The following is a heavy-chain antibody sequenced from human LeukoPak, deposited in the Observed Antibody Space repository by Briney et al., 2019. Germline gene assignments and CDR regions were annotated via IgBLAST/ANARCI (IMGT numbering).Heavy chain of an antibody. V-gene: IGHV3-48*01. CDR3: ARDDQFAFDI. Sequence: GGSLRLSCAASGFTFSSYPMNWVRQAPGKGLEWVSHIRSSSDNIHYADSVRGRFTISRDNAKNSLYLQMNSLRAEDTAVYYCARDDQFAFDIRGQGTMVTVSS. D-gene: IGHD5-24*01. CDR2: IRSSSDNI. CDR1: GFTFSSYP. J-gene: IGHJ3*02.